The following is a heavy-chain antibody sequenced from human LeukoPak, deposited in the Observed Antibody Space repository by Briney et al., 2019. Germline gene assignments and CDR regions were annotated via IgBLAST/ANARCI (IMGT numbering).Heavy chain of an antibody. D-gene: IGHD6-13*01. CDR2: IYYSGST. V-gene: IGHV4-59*12. CDR1: GASISNYY. CDR3: ARVGQQLSHDAFDI. Sequence: RPSETLSLTCTVSGASISNYYWSWIRQPPGKGLEWIGYIYYSGSTNYNPSLKSRVTISVDTSKNQFSLKLSSVTAADTAVYYCARVGQQLSHDAFDIWGQGTMVAVSS. J-gene: IGHJ3*02.